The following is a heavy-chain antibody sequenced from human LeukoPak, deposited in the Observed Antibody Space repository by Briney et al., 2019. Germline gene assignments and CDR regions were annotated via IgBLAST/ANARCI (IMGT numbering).Heavy chain of an antibody. CDR2: ISSSSNDI. CDR3: AIIRGRNS. CDR1: GLTFTSYT. V-gene: IGHV3-21*01. D-gene: IGHD3-10*01. Sequence: GGSLRLSCVVSGLTFTSYTMDWVRQAPGKGLEWLSSISSSSNDIYYADSVKGRFTISRDNAKNSVLLQMNSLRAEDTALHYCAIIRGRNSWGQGTLVTVSS. J-gene: IGHJ4*02.